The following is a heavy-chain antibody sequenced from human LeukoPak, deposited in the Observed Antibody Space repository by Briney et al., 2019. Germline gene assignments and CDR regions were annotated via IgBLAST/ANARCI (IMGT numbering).Heavy chain of an antibody. CDR3: AREDYDISTGYYTYYFDY. Sequence: GGSLRLSCAASGFTFSSCEMNWVRQAPGKGLEWVSYISSSGTTIYYADSVKGRFTISRDNAKNSLYLQMNSLRAEDTAIYYCAREDYDISTGYYTYYFDYWGQGTLVTVSS. J-gene: IGHJ4*02. CDR1: GFTFSSCE. D-gene: IGHD3-9*01. CDR2: ISSSGTTI. V-gene: IGHV3-48*03.